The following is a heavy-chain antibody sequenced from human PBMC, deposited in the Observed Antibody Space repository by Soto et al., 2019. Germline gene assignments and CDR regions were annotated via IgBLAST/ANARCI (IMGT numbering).Heavy chain of an antibody. J-gene: IGHJ4*02. CDR2: IRQDGSEK. CDR3: AREIVVARGASYFDY. D-gene: IGHD2-2*01. Sequence: GSLRLSCVGSGFTFSSNWMTWVRQAPGKGLEWVGKIRQDGSEKNYVDSLKGRFTISRDNAKNSLYLQMNSLRAEDTAVYYCAREIVVARGASYFDYWGPGTLVTVSS. CDR1: GFTFSSNW. V-gene: IGHV3-7*04.